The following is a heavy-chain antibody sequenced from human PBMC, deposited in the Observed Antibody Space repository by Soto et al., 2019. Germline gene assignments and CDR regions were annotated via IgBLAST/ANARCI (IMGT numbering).Heavy chain of an antibody. Sequence: GGSLRLSCAASGFTFSNDWMSWVRQAPGKGLEWVGRIKSKTDGGTTDYAAPVKGRFTISREESKNTLYMQMNSLKTDETAVYYCTTTRSDYDVWSGYYYYYYGIDVWGQGTTVTVSS. CDR1: GFTFSNDW. CDR3: TTTRSDYDVWSGYYYYYYGIDV. J-gene: IGHJ6*02. V-gene: IGHV3-15*01. D-gene: IGHD3-3*01. CDR2: IKSKTDGGTT.